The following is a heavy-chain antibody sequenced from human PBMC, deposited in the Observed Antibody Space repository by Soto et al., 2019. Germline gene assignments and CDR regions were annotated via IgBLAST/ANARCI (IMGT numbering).Heavy chain of an antibody. J-gene: IGHJ4*02. CDR3: ARGRLVPAVNFDY. CDR1: GGSISSSNW. V-gene: IGHV4-4*02. CDR2: IYHSGST. D-gene: IGHD2-2*01. Sequence: SETLSLTCAVSGGSISSSNWWSWVRQPPGKWLEWIGEIYHSGSTNYNPSLKSRVTISVDGSKNQFSLKVKSVTAADTAVYYCARGRLVPAVNFDYWGLGTLVTVSS.